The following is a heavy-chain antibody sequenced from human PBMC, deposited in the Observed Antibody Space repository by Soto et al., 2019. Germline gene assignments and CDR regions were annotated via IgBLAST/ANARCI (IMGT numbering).Heavy chain of an antibody. Sequence: QVQLVQSGDEVKKPGASVKVSCKASGYIFVNYGIAWVRQAPGQGLEWMGWISPYTGNTHSATKVQGRLTMTSVTSTSTAYMDLGSLTSDDTAVYYCVRVDNYVTPTPQDVWGQGTTVTVSS. J-gene: IGHJ6*02. V-gene: IGHV1-18*01. CDR3: VRVDNYVTPTPQDV. D-gene: IGHD3-16*01. CDR1: GYIFVNYG. CDR2: ISPYTGNT.